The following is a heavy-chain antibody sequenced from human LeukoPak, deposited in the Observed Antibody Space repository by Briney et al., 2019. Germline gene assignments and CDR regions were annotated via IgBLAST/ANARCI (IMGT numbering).Heavy chain of an antibody. Sequence: GGSLRLSCAASGFTFSSFAMSWVRQAPGQGLQWVSAISGSAGGTYYADSVKGRFTISRDNSKDTLYLQMNSLRAEDTAIYYCAKEGNLVATFNYFDYWGQGTLVTVSS. D-gene: IGHD5-12*01. CDR2: ISGSAGGT. CDR1: GFTFSSFA. J-gene: IGHJ4*02. V-gene: IGHV3-23*01. CDR3: AKEGNLVATFNYFDY.